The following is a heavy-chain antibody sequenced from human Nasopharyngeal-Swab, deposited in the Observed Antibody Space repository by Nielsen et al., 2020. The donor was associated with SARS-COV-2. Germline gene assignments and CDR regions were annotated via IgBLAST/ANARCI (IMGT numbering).Heavy chain of an antibody. Sequence: GEYLKISCEASGFTFRSYAISWVRQAQGKGLEWVSVISGSDHTTYYADSVKGRFTISRDNSKNTVNLQMNSLRVEDTAIYYCAKDRDSGDDSDDYYHYYGMDVWGQGTTVTVFS. V-gene: IGHV3-23*01. CDR1: GFTFRSYA. D-gene: IGHD5-12*01. CDR3: AKDRDSGDDSDDYYHYYGMDV. J-gene: IGHJ6*02. CDR2: ISGSDHTT.